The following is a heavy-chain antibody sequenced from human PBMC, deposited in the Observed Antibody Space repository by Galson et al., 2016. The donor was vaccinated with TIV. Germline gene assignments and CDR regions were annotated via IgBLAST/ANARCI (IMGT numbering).Heavy chain of an antibody. Sequence: SLRLSCATSGFTFTSYAFAWVRQAPGQGLEWVSSISVSGGNTFYADSVKGRFTISRDNSENTVALHMNSLRVEDTARYYCARDPRNTVSKRFDHWGQGILVTVSS. CDR1: GFTFTSYA. V-gene: IGHV3-23*01. CDR3: ARDPRNTVSKRFDH. D-gene: IGHD5/OR15-5a*01. J-gene: IGHJ4*02. CDR2: ISVSGGNT.